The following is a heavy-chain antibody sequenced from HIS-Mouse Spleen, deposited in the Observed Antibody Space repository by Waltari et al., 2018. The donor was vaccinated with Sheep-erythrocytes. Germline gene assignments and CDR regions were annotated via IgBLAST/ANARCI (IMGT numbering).Heavy chain of an antibody. CDR1: GYTFTSYD. J-gene: IGHJ5*02. CDR3: ARGIAAAGTDWFDP. D-gene: IGHD6-13*01. V-gene: IGHV1-8*01. Sequence: QVQLVQSGAEVKTPGASVKVSCKASGYTFTSYDINWVRQATGQGLEWMGWRNPNSGKKGYAQKIQGRGTMTRNTSISTAYMELSSLRSEDTAVYYCARGIAAAGTDWFDPWGQGTLVTVSS. CDR2: RNPNSGKK.